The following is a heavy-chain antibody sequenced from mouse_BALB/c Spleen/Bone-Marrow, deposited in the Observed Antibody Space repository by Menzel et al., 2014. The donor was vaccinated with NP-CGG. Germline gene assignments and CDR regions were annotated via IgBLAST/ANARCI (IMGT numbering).Heavy chain of an antibody. V-gene: IGHV5-17*02. CDR3: ASDYGYFDY. J-gene: IGHJ2*01. CDR1: GFTFSSFG. Sequence: EVKLMESGGGLVQPGGSRKLSCAASGFTFSSFGMHWVRQAPEKGLEWVAYISSGSSTIYYADTVKGRFTISRDNPKNTLFLQMTSLRSEDTAMYYCASDYGYFDYWGQGTTLTVSS. D-gene: IGHD2-4*01. CDR2: ISSGSSTI.